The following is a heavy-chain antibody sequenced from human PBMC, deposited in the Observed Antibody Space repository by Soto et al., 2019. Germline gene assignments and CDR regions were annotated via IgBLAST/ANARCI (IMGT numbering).Heavy chain of an antibody. CDR1: GYTFTSYY. D-gene: IGHD4-17*01. CDR2: INPSGGST. J-gene: IGHJ4*02. CDR3: ARGGIDTIGAYGDYVDFDY. Sequence: QVQLVQSGAEVKKPGASVKVSCKASGYTFTSYYMHWVRQAPGQGLEWMGIINPSGGSTSYAQKFQGRVTMTRDTSTSTVYMELSSLRSEDTAVYYCARGGIDTIGAYGDYVDFDYWGQGTLVTVSS. V-gene: IGHV1-46*03.